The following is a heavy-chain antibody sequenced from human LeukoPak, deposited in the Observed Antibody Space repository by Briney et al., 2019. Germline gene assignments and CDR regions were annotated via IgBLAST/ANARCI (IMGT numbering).Heavy chain of an antibody. V-gene: IGHV3-53*01. J-gene: IGHJ4*02. D-gene: IGHD3-10*01. CDR3: ARGGYGSGSYYNNFDY. CDR2: IYIGGGT. Sequence: GGSLRLSCAVSGFTVSTNYLSWVRQAPGKGLEGVSVIYIGGGTYYTDSVKGRLTISRDNSKNTLYLQMNSLRAEDTAVYYCARGGYGSGSYYNNFDYWGQGTLVTVSS. CDR1: GFTVSTNY.